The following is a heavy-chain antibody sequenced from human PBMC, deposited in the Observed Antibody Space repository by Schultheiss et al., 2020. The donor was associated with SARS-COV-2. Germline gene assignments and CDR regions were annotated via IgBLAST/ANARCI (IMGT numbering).Heavy chain of an antibody. D-gene: IGHD3-10*01. Sequence: GGSLRLSCAASGFTFSSYAMNWVRQAPGKGLEWVSAISGSGGNTYYADSVKGRFTISRDNSKNTLYLQMNSLRAEDTAVYYCARDDSMVRGVTSNYYYYYGMDVWGQGTTVTVSS. CDR3: ARDDSMVRGVTSNYYYYYGMDV. J-gene: IGHJ6*02. CDR1: GFTFSSYA. CDR2: ISGSGGNT. V-gene: IGHV3-23*01.